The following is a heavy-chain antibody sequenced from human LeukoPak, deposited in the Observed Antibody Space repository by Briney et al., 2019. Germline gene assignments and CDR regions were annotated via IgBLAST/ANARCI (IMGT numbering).Heavy chain of an antibody. V-gene: IGHV4-34*01. J-gene: IGHJ4*02. CDR2: INHSGST. CDR3: ARDHYVRGSYRHFDY. D-gene: IGHD3-16*02. Sequence: SETLSLTCAVYVGSFSGYYWSWIRQPPGKGLEWIGEINHSGSTNYNPSLKSRVTISVDTSKNQFSLKLSSVTAADTAVYYCARDHYVRGSYRHFDYWGQGTLVTVSS. CDR1: VGSFSGYY.